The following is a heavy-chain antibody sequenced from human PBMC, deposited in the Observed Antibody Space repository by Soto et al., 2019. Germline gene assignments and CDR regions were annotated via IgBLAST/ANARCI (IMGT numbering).Heavy chain of an antibody. Sequence: EVQLVESGGGLVQPGRSLRLSCAVSGFTFDDDAIHWVRQAPGKGLEWGSGISWNSGSIGYADSVKGRFTISRDNAKNSLYLQMNSLRAEDTALYYCAKGPGWLGSFDYWGQGILVTVSS. CDR2: ISWNSGSI. CDR3: AKGPGWLGSFDY. J-gene: IGHJ4*02. CDR1: GFTFDDDA. D-gene: IGHD6-19*01. V-gene: IGHV3-9*01.